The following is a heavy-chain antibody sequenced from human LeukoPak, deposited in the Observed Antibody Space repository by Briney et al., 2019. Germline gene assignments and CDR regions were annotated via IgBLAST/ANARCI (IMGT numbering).Heavy chain of an antibody. V-gene: IGHV1-69*06. D-gene: IGHD2-15*01. CDR3: AREGGCSGGSCYRWFDP. Sequence: SVKVSCKASGGTFSSYAISWVRQAPGQGLEWMGGIIPIFGTANYAQKFQGRVTITADKPTSTAYMELSSLRSEDPAVYYCAREGGCSGGSCYRWFDPWGQGTLVTVSS. CDR2: IIPIFGTA. CDR1: GGTFSSYA. J-gene: IGHJ5*02.